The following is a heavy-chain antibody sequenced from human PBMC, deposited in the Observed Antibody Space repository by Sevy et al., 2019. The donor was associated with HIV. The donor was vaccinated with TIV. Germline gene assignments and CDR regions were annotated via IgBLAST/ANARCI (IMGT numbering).Heavy chain of an antibody. J-gene: IGHJ5*02. CDR1: GFTFNFHG. Sequence: GGSLRLSCAASGFTFNFHGMHWVRQAPGKGLEWVAFIWHDGSNKYMADSVKGRFTISSDNSKNTLFLQMNSLTVEDTAVYYCARATDNSARWLDPWGQGTLVTVSS. D-gene: IGHD4-4*01. CDR2: IWHDGSNK. V-gene: IGHV3-30*02. CDR3: ARATDNSARWLDP.